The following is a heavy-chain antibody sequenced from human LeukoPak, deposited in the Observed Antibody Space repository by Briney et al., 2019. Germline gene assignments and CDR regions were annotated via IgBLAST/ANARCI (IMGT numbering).Heavy chain of an antibody. CDR2: IYYSGST. CDR3: ARRSTRFFDY. Sequence: SETLSLTCTVSGGSISSSSYYWRWIRQHPGRGLEWIGSIYYSGSTYYDPSLKSRVTISVDTSKNQFSLKLSSVTAADTAVYYCARRSTRFFDYWGQGTLVTVSS. CDR1: GGSISSSSYY. D-gene: IGHD1-26*01. V-gene: IGHV4-39*01. J-gene: IGHJ4*02.